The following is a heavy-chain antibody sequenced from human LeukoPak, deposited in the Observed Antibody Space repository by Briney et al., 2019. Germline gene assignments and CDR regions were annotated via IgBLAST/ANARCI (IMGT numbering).Heavy chain of an antibody. D-gene: IGHD1-26*01. CDR2: INHSGST. CDR1: GGSFSGYY. V-gene: IGHV4-34*01. Sequence: SETLSLTCAVYGGSFSGYYWSWIRQPPGKGLEWIGGINHSGSTNYNPSLKRRVTISVDTSKNQFSLRLSSVTAADTAVYYCARGRPTFSSGSYLYWGQGTLVTVSS. J-gene: IGHJ4*02. CDR3: ARGRPTFSSGSYLY.